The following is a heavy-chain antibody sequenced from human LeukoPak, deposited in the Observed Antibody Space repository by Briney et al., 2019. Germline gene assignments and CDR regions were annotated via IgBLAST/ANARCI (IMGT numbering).Heavy chain of an antibody. CDR3: ARDGYSGSDAL. J-gene: IGHJ4*02. CDR1: GGSISTYY. CDR2: IYHSGST. V-gene: IGHV4-59*01. D-gene: IGHD5-12*01. Sequence: PSGTLSLTCTVSGGSISTYYWTWIRQPPGKGLEWIGYIYHSGSTNYNPSLKSRVTISVDTSQNQFSLKLSSVTAADTAVYYCARDGYSGSDALWGQGTLVTVSS.